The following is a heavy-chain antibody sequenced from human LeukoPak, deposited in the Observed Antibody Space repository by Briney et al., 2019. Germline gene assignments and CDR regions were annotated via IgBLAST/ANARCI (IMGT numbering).Heavy chain of an antibody. V-gene: IGHV3-30*14. J-gene: IGHJ3*02. D-gene: IGHD3-3*01. CDR2: ISYDGSNK. Sequence: PGGSLRLSCTASGFTFADYAMSWFRQAPGKGLEWVAFISYDGSNKYYADSVKGRFTISRDNAKNTLYLQMNSLRVEDTAIYYCVKDRKTVVQIGFLVSGFDIWGQGTMVAVSS. CDR3: VKDRKTVVQIGFLVSGFDI. CDR1: GFTFADYA.